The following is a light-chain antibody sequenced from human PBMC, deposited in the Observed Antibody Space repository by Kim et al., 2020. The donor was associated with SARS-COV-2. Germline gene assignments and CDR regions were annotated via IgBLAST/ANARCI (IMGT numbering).Light chain of an antibody. Sequence: QPVLTQSPSASASLGASVKLTCILSSGHSSYTIAWHQQQPEKGPRYLMKLNSDGSHKRGAGIPDRFSGSSSGAVRYLTISSLQSEDEADYYCQTWGTAIDVVFGGGTQLTVL. V-gene: IGLV4-69*01. CDR2: LNSDGSH. CDR3: QTWGTAIDVV. J-gene: IGLJ2*01. CDR1: SGHSSYT.